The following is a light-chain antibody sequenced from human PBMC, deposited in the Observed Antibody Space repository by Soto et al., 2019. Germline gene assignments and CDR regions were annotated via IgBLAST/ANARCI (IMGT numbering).Light chain of an antibody. V-gene: IGKV1-39*01. CDR1: QSISNH. Sequence: DIQMTQSPSSLSASVEDRVIITGRASQSISNHLNWYQQKPGKAPKLLIFAASSLQSGVPSRFSGSRYGPDFTLTISSLQPEDFATYYCQQSYSSPPTFGQGTKVDIK. CDR2: AAS. J-gene: IGKJ1*01. CDR3: QQSYSSPPT.